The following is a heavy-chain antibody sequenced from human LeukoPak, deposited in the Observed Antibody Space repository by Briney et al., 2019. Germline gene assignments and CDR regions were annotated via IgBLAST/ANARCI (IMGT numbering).Heavy chain of an antibody. J-gene: IGHJ4*02. CDR1: GFAFSDAW. Sequence: GGSLRLSCAASGFAFSDAWMSRVRQAPGKGLEWVGRVKRKTHGGTTQYGAPVKGRFAISRDDSKNTLYLQMNSLKTEDTGVYFCTTEVVVTSYFDYWGQGALVTVSS. CDR2: VKRKTHGGTT. CDR3: TTEVVVTSYFDY. V-gene: IGHV3-15*01. D-gene: IGHD2-21*02.